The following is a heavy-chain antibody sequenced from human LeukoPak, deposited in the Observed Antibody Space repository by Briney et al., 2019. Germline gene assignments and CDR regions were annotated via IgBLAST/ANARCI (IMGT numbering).Heavy chain of an antibody. CDR3: ARHAYYYDSSGYYYQFSGAFDI. CDR1: GYSFTSYW. Sequence: GESLKISCKGSGYSFTSYWIGWVRQMPGKGLGWMGIIYPGDSDTRYSPSFQGQVTISADKSISTAYLQWSSLKASDTAMYYCARHAYYYDSSGYYYQFSGAFDIWGQGTMVTVSS. J-gene: IGHJ3*02. V-gene: IGHV5-51*01. CDR2: IYPGDSDT. D-gene: IGHD3-22*01.